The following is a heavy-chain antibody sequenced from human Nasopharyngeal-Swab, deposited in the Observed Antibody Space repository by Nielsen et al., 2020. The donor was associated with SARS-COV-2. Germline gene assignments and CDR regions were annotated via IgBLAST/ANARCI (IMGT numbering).Heavy chain of an antibody. J-gene: IGHJ1*01. CDR3: AKDLAVITGYFQH. CDR1: GFTFSSYA. Sequence: GGSLRLSCAASGFTFSSYAMSWVRQAPGKGLEWVSAISGSGGSTHYADSVKGRFTISRDNSKNTLYLQMNSLRAEDTAVYYCAKDLAVITGYFQHWGQGTLVTFSS. V-gene: IGHV3-23*01. CDR2: ISGSGGST. D-gene: IGHD3-22*01.